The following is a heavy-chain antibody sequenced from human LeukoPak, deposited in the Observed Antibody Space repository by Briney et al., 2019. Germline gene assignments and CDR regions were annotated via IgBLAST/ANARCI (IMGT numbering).Heavy chain of an antibody. CDR2: ISGSGGST. J-gene: IGHJ4*02. V-gene: IGHV3-23*01. Sequence: GGSLRLSCAASGFTFSSYAMSWVRQAPGKGLEWVSAISGSGGSTYYADSVKGRFTISRDNSKNTLYLQMNSLRAEDTAVYYCARDQLGAVLYFDYWGQGTLVTVSS. CDR3: ARDQLGAVLYFDY. CDR1: GFTFSSYA. D-gene: IGHD1-1*01.